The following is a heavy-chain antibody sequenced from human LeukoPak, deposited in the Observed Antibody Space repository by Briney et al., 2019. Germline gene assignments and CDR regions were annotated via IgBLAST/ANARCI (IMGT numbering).Heavy chain of an antibody. CDR2: ISYDGSNK. J-gene: IGHJ3*02. CDR1: GFTFSSYA. CDR3: ARDSYWLGGTIGAFDI. V-gene: IGHV3-30-3*01. Sequence: GRSLRLSCAASGFTFSSYAMHWVRQAPCKGLEWVAVISYDGSNKYYADSVKGRFTISRDNSKNTLYLQINSLRAEDTALYYCARDSYWLGGTIGAFDIWGQGTMVTVSS. D-gene: IGHD3-10*01.